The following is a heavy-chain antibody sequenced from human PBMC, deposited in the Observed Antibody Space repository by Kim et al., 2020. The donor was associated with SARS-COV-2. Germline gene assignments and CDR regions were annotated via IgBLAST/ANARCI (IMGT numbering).Heavy chain of an antibody. CDR3: ARGYYDSSGYPHGVDY. D-gene: IGHD3-22*01. V-gene: IGHV4-39*01. J-gene: IGHJ4*02. Sequence: SETLSLTCTVSGGSISSSSYYWGWIRQPPGKGLEWIGSIYYSGSTYYNPSLKSRVTISVDTSKNQFSLKLSSVTAADTAVYYCARGYYDSSGYPHGVDYWGQGTLVTVSS. CDR2: IYYSGST. CDR1: GGSISSSSYY.